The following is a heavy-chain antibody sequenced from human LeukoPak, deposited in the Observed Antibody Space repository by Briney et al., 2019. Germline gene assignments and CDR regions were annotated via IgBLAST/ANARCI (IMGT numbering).Heavy chain of an antibody. D-gene: IGHD3-3*01. CDR3: ARAPWGRSDFWSGHPYYFDY. Sequence: PSETLSLTCTVSGGSIGSYYWSWIRQPPGRGLEWIGYIYYSGSTNHNPSLKSRVTISVDTSKNQFSLKLSSVTAADTAVYYCARAPWGRSDFWSGHPYYFDYWGQGTLVTVSS. J-gene: IGHJ4*02. CDR1: GGSIGSYY. CDR2: IYYSGST. V-gene: IGHV4-59*01.